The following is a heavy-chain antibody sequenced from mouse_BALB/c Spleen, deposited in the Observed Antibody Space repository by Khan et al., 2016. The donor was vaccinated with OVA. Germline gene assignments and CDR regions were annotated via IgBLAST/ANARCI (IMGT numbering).Heavy chain of an antibody. J-gene: IGHJ2*01. CDR1: GYKFSGYW. CDR3: VRGYY. Sequence: QVRLQQSGAELMKPGASVKISCKATGYKFSGYWIEWIKQRPGHGLEWIGQILPGSGSINFNEEFKGKATFTAEKSSNTAYMQLSSLTSEDSAVYYCVRGYYWGQGTTLTVSS. CDR2: ILPGSGSI. V-gene: IGHV1-9*01.